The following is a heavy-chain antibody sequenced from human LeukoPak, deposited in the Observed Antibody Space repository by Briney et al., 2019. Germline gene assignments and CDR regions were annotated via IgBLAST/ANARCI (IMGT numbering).Heavy chain of an antibody. CDR3: AKRSDDGSGHYYFDY. CDR1: GFSFSSYA. CDR2: IIYSGTST. D-gene: IGHD3-22*01. J-gene: IGHJ4*02. V-gene: IGHV3-23*01. Sequence: QPGGSLRLSCAASGFSFSSYAMSWVRQTPGKGLEWVPTIIYSGTSTYYADSVEGRFTISRDNSKNTLYLQMNSLRAEDTAVYYCAKRSDDGSGHYYFDYWGPGTLVTVSS.